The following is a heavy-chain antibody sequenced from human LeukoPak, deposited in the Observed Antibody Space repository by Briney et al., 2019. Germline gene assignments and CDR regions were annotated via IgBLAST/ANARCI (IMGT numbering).Heavy chain of an antibody. CDR1: GFTFTSSA. D-gene: IGHD3-3*01. Sequence: GTSVKVSCKASGFTFTSSAVQWMRQARGQRLEWIGWIVVGGGNTNYAQKFQERVTITRDMSTSTAYMQLSSLRSEDTAVYYCAASYYDFWSGLGAFDIWGQGTMVTVSS. CDR3: AASYYDFWSGLGAFDI. CDR2: IVVGGGNT. J-gene: IGHJ3*02. V-gene: IGHV1-58*01.